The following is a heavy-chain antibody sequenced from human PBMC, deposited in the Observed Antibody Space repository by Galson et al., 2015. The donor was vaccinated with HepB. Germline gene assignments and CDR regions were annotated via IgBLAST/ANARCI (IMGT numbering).Heavy chain of an antibody. CDR1: GGSISSYY. J-gene: IGHJ6*02. CDR3: ARDGRKAVAGNLYYYYYGMDV. CDR2: IYYSGST. Sequence: ETLSPTCTVSGGSISSYYWSWIRQPPGKGLEWIGYIYYSGSTNYNPSLKSRVTISVDTSKNQFSLKLSSVTAADTAVYYCARDGRKAVAGNLYYYYYGMDVWGQGTTVTVSS. D-gene: IGHD6-19*01. V-gene: IGHV4-59*01.